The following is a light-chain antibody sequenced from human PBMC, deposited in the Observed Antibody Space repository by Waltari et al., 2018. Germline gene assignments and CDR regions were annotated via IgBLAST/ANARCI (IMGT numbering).Light chain of an antibody. J-gene: IGKJ2*01. CDR2: DAS. Sequence: DIQMTPFPSSLSASVGDRVTIACHASQDITNYLNWYQQTIGRAPKLLIYDASNLETGVSSRFSGSGSGTNFTFVISSLQPEDIATYYCQQSDGLPRTFGQGTQVEIK. CDR3: QQSDGLPRT. CDR1: QDITNY. V-gene: IGKV1-33*01.